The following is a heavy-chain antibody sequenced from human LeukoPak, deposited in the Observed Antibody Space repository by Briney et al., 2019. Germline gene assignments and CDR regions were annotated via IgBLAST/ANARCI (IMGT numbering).Heavy chain of an antibody. CDR3: AKGHIAVAGSDY. V-gene: IGHV3-21*01. Sequence: GGSLRLSCAASGFTFSSYSMNWVRQAPGKGLEWVSSISSSSSYIYYADSVKGRFTISRDNAKNSLYLQMNSLRAEDTAVYYCAKGHIAVAGSDYWGQGTLVTVSS. D-gene: IGHD6-19*01. J-gene: IGHJ4*02. CDR1: GFTFSSYS. CDR2: ISSSSSYI.